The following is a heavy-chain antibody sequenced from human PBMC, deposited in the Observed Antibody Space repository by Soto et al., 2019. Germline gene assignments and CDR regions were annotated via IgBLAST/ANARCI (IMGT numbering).Heavy chain of an antibody. Sequence: QVQLVESGGGVVQPGRSLRLSCAASGFTFISYAMHWVRQAPGKGLEWVAVISFDGSTEYYADSVKGRFTISRDNSKNTVHLQMNSLRSEDTAVYYCARSRHGSGSYTHFYDDLDVWGQGTTVTVSS. CDR1: GFTFISYA. D-gene: IGHD3-10*01. CDR2: ISFDGSTE. V-gene: IGHV3-30*14. J-gene: IGHJ6*02. CDR3: ARSRHGSGSYTHFYDDLDV.